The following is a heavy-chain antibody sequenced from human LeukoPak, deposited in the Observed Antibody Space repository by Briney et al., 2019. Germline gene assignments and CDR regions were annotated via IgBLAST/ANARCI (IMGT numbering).Heavy chain of an antibody. V-gene: IGHV4-34*01. CDR3: ARHRAAFDY. CDR1: GGSFSGYY. J-gene: IGHJ4*02. D-gene: IGHD3-10*01. Sequence: SETLSLTCAVYGGSFSGYYWSWIRQPPGKGLEWIGEINHSGSTNYNPSLKSRVTISVDTSKNQFSLKLSFVTAADTAVYYCARHRAAFDYWGQGTLVTVSS. CDR2: INHSGST.